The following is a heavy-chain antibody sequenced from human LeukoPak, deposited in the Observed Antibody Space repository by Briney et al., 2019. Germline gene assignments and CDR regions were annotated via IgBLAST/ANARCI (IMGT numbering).Heavy chain of an antibody. Sequence: GASVKVSCKASGYTFTSYDINWVRQATGQGLEWMGWMNPNSGNTGYAQKFQGRVTMTRNTSISTAYMELSSLRSEDAAVYYCARGLITVFTRFDPWGQGTLVTVSS. V-gene: IGHV1-8*01. J-gene: IGHJ5*02. D-gene: IGHD3-3*01. CDR1: GYTFTSYD. CDR2: MNPNSGNT. CDR3: ARGLITVFTRFDP.